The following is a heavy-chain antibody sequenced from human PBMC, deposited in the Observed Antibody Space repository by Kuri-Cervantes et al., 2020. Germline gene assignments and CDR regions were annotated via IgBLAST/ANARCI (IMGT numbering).Heavy chain of an antibody. CDR1: GYSISSGYY. J-gene: IGHJ6*02. CDR2: IYYSGST. CDR3: ARVRGGCSSTSCYWIFGMDV. Sequence: SETLSLTCAVSGYSISSGYYWGWIRQPPGKGLEWIGYIYYSGSTYYNPSLKSRVTISVDTSKNQFSLKLSSVTAADTAVYYCARVRGGCSSTSCYWIFGMDVWGQGTTVTVSS. D-gene: IGHD2-2*01. V-gene: IGHV4-38-2*01.